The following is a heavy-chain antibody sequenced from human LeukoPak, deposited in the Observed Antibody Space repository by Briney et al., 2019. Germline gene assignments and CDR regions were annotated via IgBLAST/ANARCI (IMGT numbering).Heavy chain of an antibody. CDR3: ARVWEDTIFGVADLDY. V-gene: IGHV1-18*01. Sequence: GASVKVSCKASGYTFSSYGISWVRQAPGQGLEWMGWISAYNGNTNYAQKLQGRVTMTTDTSTSTAYIELRSLRSDDTAVYYCARVWEDTIFGVADLDYWGQGTLVTVSS. CDR2: ISAYNGNT. D-gene: IGHD3-3*01. J-gene: IGHJ4*02. CDR1: GYTFSSYG.